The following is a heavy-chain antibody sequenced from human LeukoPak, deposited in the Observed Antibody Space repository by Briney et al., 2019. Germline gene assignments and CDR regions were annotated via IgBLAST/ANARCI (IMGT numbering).Heavy chain of an antibody. V-gene: IGHV3-30*03. Sequence: PGGSLRLSCAASGFSFSTYWMSWVRQAPGKGLEWVTVISYDGSNKYYADSMKGRFTISRDNSKNTLYLQMNSLRPEDTAVYYCARGQRRHTDMAPSFDYWGQGTLVTVSS. CDR3: ARGQRRHTDMAPSFDY. CDR1: GFSFSTYW. J-gene: IGHJ4*02. CDR2: ISYDGSNK. D-gene: IGHD5-18*01.